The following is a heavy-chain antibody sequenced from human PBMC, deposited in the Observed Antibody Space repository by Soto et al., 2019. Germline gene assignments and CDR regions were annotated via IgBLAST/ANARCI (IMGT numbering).Heavy chain of an antibody. CDR1: GGTFSSYA. V-gene: IGHV1-69*01. D-gene: IGHD3-10*01. J-gene: IGHJ6*02. CDR2: ILPVSGTA. Sequence: QVRLVQSGAEVKKPGSSVKVSCKTSGGTFSSYAVTWVRQAPGQGPEWIGGILPVSGTANSAPRFQGRVTMTVDGSMSTADMELSSLRSDDTAVYYCARDRGHCRGRDGCGQGTTVTVS. CDR3: ARDRGHCRGRDG.